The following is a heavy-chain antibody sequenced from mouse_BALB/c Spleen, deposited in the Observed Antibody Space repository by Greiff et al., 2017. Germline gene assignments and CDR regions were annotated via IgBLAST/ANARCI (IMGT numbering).Heavy chain of an antibody. CDR3: ARGGVRRFDY. D-gene: IGHD2-14*01. CDR1: GYTFTDYY. Sequence: QVQLQQSGAELARPGASVKLSCKASGYTFTDYYINWVKQRTGQGLEWIGEIYPGSGNTYYNEKFKGKATLTADKSSSTAYMQLSSLTSEDSAVYFCARGGVRRFDYWGQGTTLTVSS. J-gene: IGHJ2*01. CDR2: IYPGSGNT. V-gene: IGHV1-77*01.